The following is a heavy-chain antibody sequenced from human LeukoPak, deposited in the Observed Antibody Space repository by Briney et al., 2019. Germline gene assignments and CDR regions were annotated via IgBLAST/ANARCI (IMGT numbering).Heavy chain of an antibody. D-gene: IGHD2-2*01. J-gene: IGHJ4*02. CDR1: GGSISYYY. CDR2: IYYSGTT. V-gene: IGHV4-59*01. Sequence: SETLSLTCTVSGGSISYYYWSWIRQSPGKGLEWIGYIYYSGTTNYNPSLKSRVTISVDTSKNQFSLQLRSVTAADTAVYYCARWSSSTSFHFDYWGQGTLVTVSS. CDR3: ARWSSSTSFHFDY.